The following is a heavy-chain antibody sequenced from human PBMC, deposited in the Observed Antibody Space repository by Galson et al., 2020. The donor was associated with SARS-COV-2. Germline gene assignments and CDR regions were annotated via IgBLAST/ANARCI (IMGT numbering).Heavy chain of an antibody. Sequence: ASVKVSCKASGYTFTSYHLHWVRQAPGQGLEWMGIINPREDITTYAQKFQGRVTMTRDTPTRTVYMELSSLRSDDTAVYYCAREVGDTMTTTFDYWGQGTLVTVSS. CDR2: INPREDIT. CDR3: AREVGDTMTTTFDY. J-gene: IGHJ4*02. D-gene: IGHD4-17*01. V-gene: IGHV1-46*01. CDR1: GYTFTSYH.